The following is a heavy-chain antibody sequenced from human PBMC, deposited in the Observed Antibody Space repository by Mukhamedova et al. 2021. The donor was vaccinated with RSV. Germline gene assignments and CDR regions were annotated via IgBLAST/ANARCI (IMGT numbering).Heavy chain of an antibody. D-gene: IGHD2-2*01. CDR3: LTWDCSSTSCYDY. V-gene: IGHV3-73*01. J-gene: IGHJ4*02. CDR2: IRSKANSCAT. Sequence: ASGKGLEWVGRIRSKANSCATAYAASVKGRFTISRDDSKNTAYLQMNSLKTEDTAVYYCLTWDCSSTSCYDYWGQGTLVTVSS.